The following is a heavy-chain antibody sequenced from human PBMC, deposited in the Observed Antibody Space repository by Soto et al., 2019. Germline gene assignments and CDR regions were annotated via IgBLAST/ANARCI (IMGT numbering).Heavy chain of an antibody. CDR3: ARRASRYCSSTSCYTGVWFDP. CDR1: GGSISSSSYY. J-gene: IGHJ5*02. D-gene: IGHD2-2*02. Sequence: PSETLSLTCTVSGGSISSSSYYWGWIRQPPGKGLEWIGIIYYSGSTYYNPSLKSRVTISVGTSKNQFSLKLSSVTAADTAVYYCARRASRYCSSTSCYTGVWFDPWGQGTLVTVSS. CDR2: IYYSGST. V-gene: IGHV4-39*01.